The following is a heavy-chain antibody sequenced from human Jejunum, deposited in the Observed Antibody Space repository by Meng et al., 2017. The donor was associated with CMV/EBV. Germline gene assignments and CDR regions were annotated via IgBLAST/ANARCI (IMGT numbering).Heavy chain of an antibody. CDR3: VRPLVWN. CDR1: GDIFNNYG. V-gene: IGHV1-69*12. Sequence: QVRAVQSGAELKKPGSSVKVSCKASGDIFNNYGFTWVRQAPGQGLEWMGGIVPIFSTTNYAQKFQGRVTITADESTSTAYMELSSLTSEDTAVYYCVRPLVWNWGQGTLVTVSS. D-gene: IGHD2-8*01. CDR2: IVPIFSTT. J-gene: IGHJ1*01.